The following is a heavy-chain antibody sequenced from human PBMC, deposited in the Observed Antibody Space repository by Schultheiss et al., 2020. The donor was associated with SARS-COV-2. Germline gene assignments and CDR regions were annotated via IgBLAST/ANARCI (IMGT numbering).Heavy chain of an antibody. J-gene: IGHJ4*02. Sequence: GGSLRLSCAASGFTFSSYGMHWVRQAPGKGLEWVAVISYDGSNKYYADSVKGRFTISRDNSKNTLYLQMNSLRAEDTAVYYCARGSRHYFDYWGQGTLVTVSS. V-gene: IGHV3-30*12. CDR1: GFTFSSYG. CDR3: ARGSRHYFDY. CDR2: ISYDGSNK.